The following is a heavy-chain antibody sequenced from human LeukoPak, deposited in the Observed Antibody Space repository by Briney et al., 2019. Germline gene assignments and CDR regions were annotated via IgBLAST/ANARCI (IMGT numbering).Heavy chain of an antibody. V-gene: IGHV3-23*01. CDR3: AKYLASIVVVTANDY. CDR2: ISGSGGST. D-gene: IGHD2-21*02. Sequence: GGSLRLSCAASGFTFSSYAMSWVRQAPGKGLEWVSAISGSGGSTYYADSVKGRFTISRDNSKNTLYLQMNSLRAEDMAVYYCAKYLASIVVVTANDYWGQGTLVTVSS. CDR1: GFTFSSYA. J-gene: IGHJ4*02.